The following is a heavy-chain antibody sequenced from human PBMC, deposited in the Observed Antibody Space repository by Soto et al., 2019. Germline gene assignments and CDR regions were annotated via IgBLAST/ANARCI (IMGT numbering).Heavy chain of an antibody. J-gene: IGHJ6*02. D-gene: IGHD3-16*01. CDR3: ARVGKSWARGGLDV. CDR2: IYYTGSA. V-gene: IGHV4-31*03. Sequence: SETLSLTCKVSGGAIGRSGYYWCWIRQHPGKGLEWIGHIYYTGSAYYKPSIKSRVSMSIDTSQTQFSLELISVPAADTAVYYCARVGKSWARGGLDVWGQGTTVTVSS. CDR1: GGAIGRSGYY.